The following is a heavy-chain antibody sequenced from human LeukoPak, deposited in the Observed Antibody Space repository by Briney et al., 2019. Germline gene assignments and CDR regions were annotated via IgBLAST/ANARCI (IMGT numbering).Heavy chain of an antibody. CDR3: MTPTPYGDLEGNWYFDL. V-gene: IGHV3-15*01. CDR1: GFNFSDAW. CDR2: IKSKVDGGAA. Sequence: GGSLRLSCAASGFNFSDAWMSWVRQAPGKGLEWVGRIKSKVDGGAADSAAFVKGRFFISRDDSLKTLYLQMNSLKIEDTAVYYCMTPTPYGDLEGNWYFDLWGRGTLVTVSS. D-gene: IGHD4-17*01. J-gene: IGHJ2*01.